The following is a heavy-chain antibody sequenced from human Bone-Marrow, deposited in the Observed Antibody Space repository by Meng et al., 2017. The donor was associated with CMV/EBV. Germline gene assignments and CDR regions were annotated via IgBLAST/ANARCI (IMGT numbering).Heavy chain of an antibody. D-gene: IGHD1-26*01. CDR1: GFSFSRYG. Sequence: GESLKISCTMSGFSFSRYGIHFFRLAPGKGLAWVAYVQWHGREKYYADSVKGRITISRDNSENRVHLQMDSLRVDDTGVYYCANYEGVRVVGDATDDNWGQGTPVTVSS. J-gene: IGHJ4*02. CDR2: VQWHGREK. CDR3: ANYEGVRVVGDATDDN. V-gene: IGHV3-30*02.